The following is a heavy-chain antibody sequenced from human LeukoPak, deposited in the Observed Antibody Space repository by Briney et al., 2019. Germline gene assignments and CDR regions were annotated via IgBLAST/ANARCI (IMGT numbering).Heavy chain of an antibody. CDR3: TTGRCSGGSSYSGCY. CDR1: GFTFSNSW. V-gene: IGHV3-15*01. Sequence: GGSLRLSCAASGFTFSNSWMSWVRQAPGKGLEWVGRIKSKTDGGTTDYAAPVKGRFTISRDDSKNTLYLQMNSLKTEDTAVYYCTTGRCSGGSSYSGCYWGQGTLVTVSS. CDR2: IKSKTDGGTT. D-gene: IGHD2-15*01. J-gene: IGHJ4*02.